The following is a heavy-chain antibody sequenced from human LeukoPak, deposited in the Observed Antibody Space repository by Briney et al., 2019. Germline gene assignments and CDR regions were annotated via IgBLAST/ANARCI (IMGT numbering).Heavy chain of an antibody. CDR2: INHSGST. J-gene: IGHJ3*02. V-gene: IGHV4-34*01. CDR3: ARAQFLGYCTNGVCPDAFDI. CDR1: GGSLSGYY. Sequence: SETLSLTCAVYGGSLSGYYWSWIRQPPGKGLEWIGEINHSGSTNYNPSLKSRVTISVDTSKNQFSLKLSSVTAADTAVYYCARAQFLGYCTNGVCPDAFDIWGQGTMVTVSS. D-gene: IGHD2-8*01.